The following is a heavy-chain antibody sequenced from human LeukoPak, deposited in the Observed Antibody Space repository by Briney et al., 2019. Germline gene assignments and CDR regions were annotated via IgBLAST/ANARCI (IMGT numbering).Heavy chain of an antibody. CDR3: AKDKLGGNESPDAFDM. J-gene: IGHJ3*02. CDR1: GFTFSSYA. V-gene: IGHV3-23*01. CDR2: ISTSGHRT. D-gene: IGHD4-23*01. Sequence: QTGGSLRLSCTASSGFTFSSYAMSWVRQAPGKGLEWVSGISTSGHRTYYADSVKGRFTISRDKSKNMLYLQMNSLRAGDTAVYYCAKDKLGGNESPDAFDMWGQGTMVTVSS.